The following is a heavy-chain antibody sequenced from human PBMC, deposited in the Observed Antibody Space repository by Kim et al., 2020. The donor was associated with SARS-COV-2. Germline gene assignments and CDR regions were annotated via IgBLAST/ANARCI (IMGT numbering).Heavy chain of an antibody. CDR2: ITSDGSST. CDR3: ARGAGGFDF. CDR1: GFIFSNYW. Sequence: GGSLRLSCAASGFIFSNYWMHWVRQAPGKGLVWVSHITSDGSSTTYADSVNGRFTVSRDNAKNTLFLQMNTLSAEDTALYYCARGAGGFDFWGQGTVVTV. D-gene: IGHD1-1*01. V-gene: IGHV3-74*03. J-gene: IGHJ4*02.